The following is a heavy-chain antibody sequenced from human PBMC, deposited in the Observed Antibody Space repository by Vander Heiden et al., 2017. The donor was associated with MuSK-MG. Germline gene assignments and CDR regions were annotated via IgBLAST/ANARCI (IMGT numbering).Heavy chain of an antibody. CDR2: IRSKAYGGTT. CDR3: TTEQEPFDY. Sequence: EVQLVESGGGLVQPGRSLRLSCTASGFTFGDYAMSWVRQAPGKGLEWVGLIRSKAYGGTTEDAASVKGRFTISSDDSKSIAYLKMNSLKTEDTAVYDCTTEQEPFDYWGQGTLVTVSS. D-gene: IGHD1-1*01. J-gene: IGHJ4*02. CDR1: GFTFGDYA. V-gene: IGHV3-49*04.